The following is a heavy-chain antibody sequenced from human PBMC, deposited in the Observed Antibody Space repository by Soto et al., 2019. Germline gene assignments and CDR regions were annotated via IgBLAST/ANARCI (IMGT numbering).Heavy chain of an antibody. CDR2: IYYSGST. V-gene: IGHV4-59*01. D-gene: IGHD3-3*01. Sequence: SETLSLTCTVSGGSISSYYWSWIRQPPGKGLEWIGYIYYSGSTNYNPSLKSRVTISVDTSKNQFSLKLSSVTAADTAVYYCARGPRFLEQNWGQGTLVTVSS. CDR1: GGSISSYY. CDR3: ARGPRFLEQN. J-gene: IGHJ4*02.